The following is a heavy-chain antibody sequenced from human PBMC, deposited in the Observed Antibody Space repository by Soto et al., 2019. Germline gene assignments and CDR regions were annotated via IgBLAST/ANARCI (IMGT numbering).Heavy chain of an antibody. V-gene: IGHV4-30-4*01. CDR3: ARDLWVAPELYYYGMDV. Sequence: TLSLTCTVSGDSIGSADYYWSWIRQTPGKGLEWIGHIFYSGTTYYNPSLKSRLTISVDTSKNHFSLRLTSVTAADTAVYYCARDLWVAPELYYYGMDVWGQGTTVTVSS. CDR1: GDSIGSADYY. CDR2: IFYSGTT. D-gene: IGHD1-7*01. J-gene: IGHJ6*02.